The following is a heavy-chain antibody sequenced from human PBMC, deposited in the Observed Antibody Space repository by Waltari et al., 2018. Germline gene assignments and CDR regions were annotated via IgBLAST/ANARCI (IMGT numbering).Heavy chain of an antibody. Sequence: QAQLVQSGAAVKHPGASVKVSCKVAGYTLTELSMHWVRLAPGNGLEWMGVCSPEDGETIYAQKFQGRVTMTEDTSTDTDYMELSSLRSEDTAVDYCATVTQWELRDFDYWGQGTLVTVSS. CDR1: GYTLTELS. CDR2: CSPEDGET. D-gene: IGHD1-26*01. V-gene: IGHV1-24*01. J-gene: IGHJ4*02. CDR3: ATVTQWELRDFDY.